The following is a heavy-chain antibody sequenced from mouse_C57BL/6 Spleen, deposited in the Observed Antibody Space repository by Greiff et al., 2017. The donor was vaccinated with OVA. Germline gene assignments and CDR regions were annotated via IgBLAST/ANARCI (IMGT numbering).Heavy chain of an antibody. D-gene: IGHD1-1*01. CDR2: IDPNSGGT. V-gene: IGHV1-72*01. Sequence: VQLQQPGAELVKPGASVKLSCKASDYTFTSYWMHWVKQRPGRGLEWIGRIDPNSGGTKYNEKFKSKATLTVDKPSSTAYMQLSSLTSEDSAVYYCARSGHYGSSYGWYFDVWGTGTTVTVSS. CDR1: DYTFTSYW. CDR3: ARSGHYGSSYGWYFDV. J-gene: IGHJ1*03.